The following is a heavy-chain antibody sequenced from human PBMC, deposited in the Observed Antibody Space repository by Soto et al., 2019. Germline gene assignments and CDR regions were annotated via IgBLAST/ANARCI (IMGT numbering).Heavy chain of an antibody. CDR2: IYYSGST. D-gene: IGHD1-26*01. V-gene: IGHV4-31*03. CDR3: ARGSVPSTSVDY. Sequence: SETLSLTCTVSGGSISSGGYYWSWIRQHPGKGLEWIGYIYYSGSTYYNPSLKSRVTISVDTSKNQFSLKLSSVTAADTAVYYCARGSVPSTSVDYWGQGTLVTVSS. J-gene: IGHJ4*02. CDR1: GGSISSGGYY.